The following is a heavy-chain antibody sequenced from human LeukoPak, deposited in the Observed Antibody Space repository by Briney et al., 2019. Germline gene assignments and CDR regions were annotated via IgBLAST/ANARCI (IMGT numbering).Heavy chain of an antibody. CDR3: ARDTYYYDSSGYPFDY. CDR1: GYTFTSYD. J-gene: IGHJ4*02. Sequence: ASVKVSCKASGYTFTSYDMHWVRQAPGQGLEWMGIINPSGGSTSYAQKFQGRVTMTRDTSTSTVYMELSSLRSEDTAVYYCARDTYYYDSSGYPFDYWGQGTLVTVSS. V-gene: IGHV1-46*01. D-gene: IGHD3-22*01. CDR2: INPSGGST.